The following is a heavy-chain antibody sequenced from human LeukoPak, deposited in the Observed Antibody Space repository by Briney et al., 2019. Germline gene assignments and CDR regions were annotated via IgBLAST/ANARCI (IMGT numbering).Heavy chain of an antibody. CDR1: GFTFSGHW. J-gene: IGHJ4*02. CDR2: INQGGSDK. Sequence: GGSLRLSCAASGFTFSGHWMSWFRQAPGKGLEWVANINQGGSDKYYVDSVKGRFTISRDNANNLLYLQMNSLRGDDTAVYYCTRDRSRAEDDWGQGTLVTVSS. D-gene: IGHD1-14*01. CDR3: TRDRSRAEDD. V-gene: IGHV3-7*01.